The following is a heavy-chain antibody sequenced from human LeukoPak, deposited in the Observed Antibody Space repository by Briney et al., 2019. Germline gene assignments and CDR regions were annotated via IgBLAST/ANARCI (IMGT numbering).Heavy chain of an antibody. J-gene: IGHJ4*02. CDR2: IYHSGST. V-gene: IGHV4-38-2*02. CDR3: ARLRRVGATPFDY. Sequence: PSETLSLTCTVSGYSTSSNYYWGWIRQPPGKGLEWIGSIYHSGSTYYNPSLKSRVTISVDTSKNQFSLKLSSVTAADTAVYYCARLRRVGATPFDYWGQGTLVTVSS. D-gene: IGHD1-26*01. CDR1: GYSTSSNYY.